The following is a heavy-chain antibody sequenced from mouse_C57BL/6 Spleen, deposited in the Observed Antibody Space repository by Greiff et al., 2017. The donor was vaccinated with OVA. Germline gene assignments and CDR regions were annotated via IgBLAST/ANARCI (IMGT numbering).Heavy chain of an antibody. CDR2: IDPENGDT. CDR1: GFNIKDDY. Sequence: EVQLQQSGAELVRPGASVKLSCTASGFNIKDDYMHWVKQRPEQGLEWIGWIDPENGDTEYASKFQGKATITADTSSNTAYLQLSSLTSEDTAVYYCTKGYGNYVAYWGQGTLVTVSA. CDR3: TKGYGNYVAY. J-gene: IGHJ3*01. D-gene: IGHD2-10*02. V-gene: IGHV14-4*01.